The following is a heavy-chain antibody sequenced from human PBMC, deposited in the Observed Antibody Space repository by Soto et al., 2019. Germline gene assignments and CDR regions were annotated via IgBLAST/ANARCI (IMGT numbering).Heavy chain of an antibody. D-gene: IGHD1-26*01. V-gene: IGHV5-51*01. CDR3: VTSVGARNY. CDR1: GYSFGHFW. CDR2: IYPGDSDT. Sequence: GESLKISCKGSGYSFGHFWIGWVRQMPGKGLEWMGIIYPGDSDTRYSPSFQGRVTISADKSIRTAYLQWSSLKASDTAMYYCVTSVGARNYWGQGTLVTVSS. J-gene: IGHJ4*02.